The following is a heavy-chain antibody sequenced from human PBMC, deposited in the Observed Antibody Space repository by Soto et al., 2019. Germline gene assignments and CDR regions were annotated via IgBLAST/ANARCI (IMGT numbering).Heavy chain of an antibody. CDR1: GDSITSYY. CDR2: IYYTGST. D-gene: IGHD3-10*01. V-gene: IGHV4-59*08. Sequence: QVQLQESGPGLVKPSETLSLTCTVSGDSITSYYWSWIRQPPGKGLEWLGYIYYTGSTTYNPSLKSRVTISLETSKNQFSLKLNSVTAADTAVYYCARHAFGSGFYYGMGVWGQGTTVTVSS. J-gene: IGHJ6*02. CDR3: ARHAFGSGFYYGMGV.